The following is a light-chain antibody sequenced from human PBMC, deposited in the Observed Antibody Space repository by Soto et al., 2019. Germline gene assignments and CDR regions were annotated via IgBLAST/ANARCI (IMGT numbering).Light chain of an antibody. V-gene: IGLV1-44*01. CDR2: SNT. J-gene: IGLJ2*01. CDR3: ATWDDSLNVWL. CDR1: TSNIGSNP. Sequence: QSVLTHPPSASSPPGHRVTISCSGSTSNIGSNPVNWYQQLPGTAPKLLMYSNTQRPSGVPDRFSGSKSGTSASLAISALQSEDESTYYCATWDDSLNVWLFGGGTKVTVL.